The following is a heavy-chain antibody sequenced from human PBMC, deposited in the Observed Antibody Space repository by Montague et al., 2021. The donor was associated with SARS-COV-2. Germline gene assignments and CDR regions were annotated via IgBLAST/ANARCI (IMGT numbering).Heavy chain of an antibody. V-gene: IGHV4-4*02. J-gene: IGHJ4*02. CDR3: ARKTIYFDY. CDR1: GDSISSEHW. CDR2: IYHSGSP. Sequence: SETLSLTCAVSGDSISSEHWWSWVRQPPGKGLEWIGEIYHSGSPNYNPSLKSRVTISVDRSKSQFSLNLRSVTAADTAVYYCARKTIYFDYWGQGTLVTVSS. D-gene: IGHD1/OR15-1a*01.